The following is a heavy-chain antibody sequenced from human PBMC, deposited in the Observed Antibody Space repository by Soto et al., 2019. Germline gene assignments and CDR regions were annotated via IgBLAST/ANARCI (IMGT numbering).Heavy chain of an antibody. CDR2: ISDSGGST. J-gene: IGHJ4*02. CDR1: GFTFSSYA. D-gene: IGHD4-17*01. V-gene: IGHV3-23*01. CDR3: AKGQYGDYWGTFDY. Sequence: EVQLLESGGGLVQPGGSLRLSCAASGFTFSSYAMSWVRQAPGKGLEWVSAISDSGGSTYYADSVKGRFTISRDNSKNTLYLQMDSLRAEDTAVYYCAKGQYGDYWGTFDYWGQGTLVTVSS.